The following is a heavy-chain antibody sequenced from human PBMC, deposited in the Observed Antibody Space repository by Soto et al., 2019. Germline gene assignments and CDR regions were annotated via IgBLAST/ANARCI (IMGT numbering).Heavy chain of an antibody. V-gene: IGHV3-33*01. CDR2: IWYDGSNK. CDR1: GFTFSSYG. CDR3: ALTAMAMGTAGYFDY. J-gene: IGHJ4*02. D-gene: IGHD5-18*01. Sequence: GGSLRLSCAASGFTFSSYGMHWVRQAPGKGLEWVAVIWYDGSNKYYADSVKGRFTISRDNSKNTLYLQMNSLRAEDTAVYYCALTAMAMGTAGYFDYWGQGTLVTVSS.